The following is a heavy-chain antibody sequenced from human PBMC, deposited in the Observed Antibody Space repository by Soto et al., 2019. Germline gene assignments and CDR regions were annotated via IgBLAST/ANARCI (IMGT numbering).Heavy chain of an antibody. Sequence: APVKVSCKASGGTFSSYAISWVRQAPGQGLEWMGRIIPILGIANYAQKFQGGVTITADKSTSTAYMELSSLRSEDTAVYYCARERAAAGHFDYWGQGTLVTVSS. CDR1: GGTFSSYA. CDR3: ARERAAAGHFDY. J-gene: IGHJ4*02. CDR2: IIPILGIA. V-gene: IGHV1-69*04. D-gene: IGHD6-13*01.